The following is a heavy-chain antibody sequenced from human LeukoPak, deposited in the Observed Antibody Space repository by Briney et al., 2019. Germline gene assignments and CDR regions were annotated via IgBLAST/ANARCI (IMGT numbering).Heavy chain of an antibody. D-gene: IGHD3-22*01. Sequence: PQTLSLTCTVSGGSISSGGYYWSWIRQHPGKGLEWIGYIYYSGSTYYNPSLKSRVTISVDTSKNQFSLKLSSVTAADTAVYYCARGDMYYYDSSGYRPDAFDIWGQGTMVTVSS. CDR3: ARGDMYYYDSSGYRPDAFDI. J-gene: IGHJ3*02. CDR1: GGSISSGGYY. CDR2: IYYSGST. V-gene: IGHV4-31*03.